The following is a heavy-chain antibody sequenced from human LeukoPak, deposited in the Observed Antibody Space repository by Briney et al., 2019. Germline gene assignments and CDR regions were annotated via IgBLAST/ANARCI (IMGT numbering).Heavy chain of an antibody. D-gene: IGHD2-15*01. CDR1: GGSLGSNIW. CDR2: IYHSGNT. J-gene: IGHJ4*02. Sequence: PSETLSLTCAVFGGSLGSNIWWRWVRQPPGKGLEWIGEIYHSGNTNYNPSLKSRVTISVDKSKNQFSLTLSSVTAADTAVYYCASPSGASTWWGQGTLVTVSS. V-gene: IGHV4-4*02. CDR3: ASPSGASTW.